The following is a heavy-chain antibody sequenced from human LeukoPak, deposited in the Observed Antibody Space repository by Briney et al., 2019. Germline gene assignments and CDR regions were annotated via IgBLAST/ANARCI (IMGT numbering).Heavy chain of an antibody. CDR3: ARGSSSWSRGDAFDI. Sequence: GESLKISCKGSGYSFTSYWIGWVRQMPGKGLEWMGIIYPGDSDTTYSPSFQGQVTISADKSISTAYLQWSSLKASDTAMYYCARGSSSWSRGDAFDIWGQGTMVTVSS. D-gene: IGHD6-13*01. J-gene: IGHJ3*02. V-gene: IGHV5-51*01. CDR1: GYSFTSYW. CDR2: IYPGDSDT.